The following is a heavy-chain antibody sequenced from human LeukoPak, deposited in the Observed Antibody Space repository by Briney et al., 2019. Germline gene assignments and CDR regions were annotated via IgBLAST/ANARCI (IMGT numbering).Heavy chain of an antibody. CDR3: ARDYYDSSGYYGSGY. CDR2: ISGSGGST. CDR1: GFTFSSYA. J-gene: IGHJ4*02. Sequence: PGGSLRLSCAASGFTFSSYAMSWVRQAPGKGLEWVSAISGSGGSTYYADSVKGRFTISRDNSKNSLYLQMNSLRAEDTAVYYCARDYYDSSGYYGSGYWGQGTLVTVSS. D-gene: IGHD3-22*01. V-gene: IGHV3-23*01.